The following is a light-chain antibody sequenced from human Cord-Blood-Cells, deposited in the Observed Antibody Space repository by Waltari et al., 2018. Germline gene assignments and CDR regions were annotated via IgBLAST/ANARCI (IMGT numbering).Light chain of an antibody. J-gene: IGKJ2*03. CDR3: QQYYSTPHS. CDR1: QSVLYSSNNKNY. CDR2: WAS. V-gene: IGKV4-1*01. Sequence: DIVMTQSPDPLAVSLGERATINCKSSQSVLYSSNNKNYLTWYQQKPGQHPKLLIYWASTRESGVPDRFSGSGSGTDFTLPISSLQAEDVAVYYCQQYYSTPHSFGQGTKLEIK.